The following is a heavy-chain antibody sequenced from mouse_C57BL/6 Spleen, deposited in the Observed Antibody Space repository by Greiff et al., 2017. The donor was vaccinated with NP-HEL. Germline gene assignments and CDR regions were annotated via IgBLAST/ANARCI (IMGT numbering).Heavy chain of an antibody. J-gene: IGHJ3*01. Sequence: QVQLQQSGPELVKPGASVKISCKASGYAFSSSWMNWVKQRPGKGLEWIGRIYPGDGDTNYNEKFKSKATLTVDKSSSTAYMQLSSLTSEDSAVYYCARYGYDGGFAYWGQGTLVTVSA. CDR1: GYAFSSSW. CDR3: ARYGYDGGFAY. D-gene: IGHD2-2*01. CDR2: IYPGDGDT. V-gene: IGHV1-82*01.